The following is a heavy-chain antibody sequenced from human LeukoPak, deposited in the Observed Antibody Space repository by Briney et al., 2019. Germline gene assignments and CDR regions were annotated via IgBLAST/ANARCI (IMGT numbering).Heavy chain of an antibody. J-gene: IGHJ3*02. D-gene: IGHD2-15*01. CDR1: GGTFSSYA. CDR2: IIPIFGTA. V-gene: IGHV1-69*01. CDR3: ARNGYCSGGSCLKNDAFDI. Sequence: SEKVSCKASGGTFSSYAISWVRQAPGQGLEWLGGIIPIFGTANYAQKFQGRGTITADESTSTAYMELNSLRSDDTAVYYRARNGYCSGGSCLKNDAFDIWGQGTMVTVSS.